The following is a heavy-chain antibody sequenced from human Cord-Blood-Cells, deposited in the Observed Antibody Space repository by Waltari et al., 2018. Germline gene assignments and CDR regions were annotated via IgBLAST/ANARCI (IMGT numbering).Heavy chain of an antibody. J-gene: IGHJ6*02. CDR1: GFTLSSYD. CDR3: ARDGGSYYNYYYYGMDV. V-gene: IGHV3-30-3*01. Sequence: QVQLVESGGGVVQPGRSLRLPCAASGFTLSSYDMHWVRQAPGKGLAWVAVISYDGSNKYYADSVKGRFTISRDNSKNTLYLQMNSLRAEDTAVYYCARDGGSYYNYYYYGMDVWGQGTTVTVSS. D-gene: IGHD3-10*01. CDR2: ISYDGSNK.